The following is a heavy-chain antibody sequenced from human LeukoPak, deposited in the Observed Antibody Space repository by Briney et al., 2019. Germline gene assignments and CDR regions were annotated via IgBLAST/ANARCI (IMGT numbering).Heavy chain of an antibody. CDR3: VKGGRNEYSGNY. D-gene: IGHD1-26*01. CDR1: GFSLSSYA. Sequence: GRSLRLSCAASGFSLSSYAIHWVRQAPGKGLEYVSLIVSNGGTTHYADSVKGRFTISRDNSKKIVYLQMNSLRAEDTAMYYCVKGGRNEYSGNYWGQGTLVTVSS. J-gene: IGHJ4*02. V-gene: IGHV3-64D*08. CDR2: IVSNGGTT.